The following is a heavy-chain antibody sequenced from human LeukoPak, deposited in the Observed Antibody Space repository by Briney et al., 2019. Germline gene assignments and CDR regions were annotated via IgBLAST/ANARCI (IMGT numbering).Heavy chain of an antibody. CDR2: ILYDGTNK. D-gene: IGHD2-2*01. Sequence: GGSLRLSCAASGFTFSAFAMHWVRQAPGKGLEWVAVILYDGTNKYYADSVKGRLTISRDNSKNTLSLQMNSLRAEDTAVYYCARDGQHAYYYYYYMDVWGKGTTVTVSS. CDR1: GFTFSAFA. CDR3: ARDGQHAYYYYYYMDV. V-gene: IGHV3-30*03. J-gene: IGHJ6*03.